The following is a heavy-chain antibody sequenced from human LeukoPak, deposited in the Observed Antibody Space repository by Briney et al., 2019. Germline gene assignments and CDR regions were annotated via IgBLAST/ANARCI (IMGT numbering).Heavy chain of an antibody. CDR3: ARGPLDY. J-gene: IGHJ4*02. Sequence: SETLSLTCTVSNYSISSGDYWGWIRQPPGKGLEWIGNIYHSGSSYYNPSLKSRVTISVDTSKNQFSLKLSSVTAADTAVYYCARGPLDYWGQGTLVTVSS. CDR2: IYHSGSS. CDR1: NYSISSGDY. V-gene: IGHV4-38-2*02.